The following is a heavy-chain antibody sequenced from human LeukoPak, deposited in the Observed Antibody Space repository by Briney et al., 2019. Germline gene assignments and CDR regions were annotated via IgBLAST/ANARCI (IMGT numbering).Heavy chain of an antibody. CDR3: AREEGSSWYGDWFDP. Sequence: SETLSLTCTVSGGSISSYYWSWIRQPAGKGLEWIGRIYTSGSTNYNPSLKSRVTMSVDTSENQFSLKLSSVTAADTAVYYCAREEGSSWYGDWFDPWGQGTLVTVSS. V-gene: IGHV4-4*07. CDR2: IYTSGST. D-gene: IGHD6-13*01. CDR1: GGSISSYY. J-gene: IGHJ5*02.